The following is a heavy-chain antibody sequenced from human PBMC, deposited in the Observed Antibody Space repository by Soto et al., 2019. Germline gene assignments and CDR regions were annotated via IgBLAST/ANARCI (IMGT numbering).Heavy chain of an antibody. V-gene: IGHV5-10-1*01. CDR1: GYSFAGYW. CDR3: ARQIYDSDTGPNFQYYFDS. CDR2: IDPSDSQT. J-gene: IGHJ4*02. Sequence: CLKISCKGSGYSFAGYWITWVRQKPGKGLEWMGRIDPSDSQTYYSPSFRGHVTISVTKSITTAFLQWSSLRASDTAMYYCARQIYDSDTGPNFQYYFDSWGQGTPVTVSS. D-gene: IGHD3-22*01.